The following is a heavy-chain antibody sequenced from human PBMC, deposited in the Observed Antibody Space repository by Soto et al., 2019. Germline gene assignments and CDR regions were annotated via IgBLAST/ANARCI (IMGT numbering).Heavy chain of an antibody. Sequence: EVQLVESGGGLVQPGGSLRLSCIVSGFTSTRYCMAWVRQAPGRGPEWVANIKHAGTLTSYLDSVWGRFTISTDNAKKSLFLQMHCLRVDDTAVYHCVYDVSGCWGEGA. J-gene: IGHJ1*01. V-gene: IGHV3-7*05. CDR3: VYDVSGC. CDR2: IKHAGTLT. CDR1: GFTSTRYC. D-gene: IGHD6-25*01.